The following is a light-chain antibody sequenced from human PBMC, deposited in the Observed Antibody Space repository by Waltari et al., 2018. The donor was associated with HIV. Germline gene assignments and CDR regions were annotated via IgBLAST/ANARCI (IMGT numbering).Light chain of an antibody. CDR2: KDT. CDR1: LLAEKN. CDR3: YSAAGNNLRI. Sequence: SYELTQPSSVSVSPGQTARISCPGDLLAEKNVRWFQQKPGQAPVLLIYKDTERPSGIPERFSGSSSGTTVTLTISGAQVEDEADYYCYSAAGNNLRIFGGGTKLTVL. V-gene: IGLV3-27*01. J-gene: IGLJ2*01.